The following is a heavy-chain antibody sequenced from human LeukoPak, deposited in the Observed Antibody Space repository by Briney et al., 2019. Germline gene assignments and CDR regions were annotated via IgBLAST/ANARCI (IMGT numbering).Heavy chain of an antibody. CDR3: AKDESDYDSSGYFVY. D-gene: IGHD3-22*01. CDR1: GFTFSSYA. V-gene: IGHV3-23*01. Sequence: PGGSLRLSCAASGFTFSSYAMSWVRQAPGKGLEWVSAISCSGGSTYYADSVKGRFTISRDNSKNTLYLQMNSLRAEDTAVYYGAKDESDYDSSGYFVYWGQGTLVTVSS. J-gene: IGHJ4*02. CDR2: ISCSGGST.